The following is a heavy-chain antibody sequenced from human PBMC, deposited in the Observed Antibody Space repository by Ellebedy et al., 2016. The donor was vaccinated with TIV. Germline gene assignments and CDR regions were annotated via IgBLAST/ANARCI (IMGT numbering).Heavy chain of an antibody. CDR1: GFSFSNDA. J-gene: IGHJ6*02. CDR3: ARISSGRSFYGMDV. D-gene: IGHD6-19*01. Sequence: GESLKISXAASGFSFSNDAMSWVRQAPGKGLEWDSAITGCVASTYYADSVKGRFTISRDNSRTTLYLQMNSLRAEDTAVYYRARISSGRSFYGMDVWGQGTTVTVSS. V-gene: IGHV3-23*01. CDR2: ITGCVAST.